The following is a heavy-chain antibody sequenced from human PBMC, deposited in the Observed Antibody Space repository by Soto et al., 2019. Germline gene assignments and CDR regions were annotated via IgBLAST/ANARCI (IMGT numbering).Heavy chain of an antibody. V-gene: IGHV3-30-3*01. CDR1: GFTFSSYA. CDR2: ISYDGSNK. CDR3: ARACTNGVCYYDY. J-gene: IGHJ4*02. D-gene: IGHD2-8*01. Sequence: GGSLRLSCAASGFTFSSYAMHWVRQAPGKGLEWVAVISYDGSNKYYADSVKGRFTISRDNSKNTLYLQMNSLRAEDTAVYYCARACTNGVCYYDYWGQGTLVTVLL.